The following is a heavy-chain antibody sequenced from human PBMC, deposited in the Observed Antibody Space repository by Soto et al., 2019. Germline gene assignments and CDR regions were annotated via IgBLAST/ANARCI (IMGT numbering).Heavy chain of an antibody. V-gene: IGHV4-31*11. CDR2: IYYSGST. CDR3: ARALTTVTLFDP. D-gene: IGHD4-17*01. J-gene: IGHJ5*02. CDR1: GGSISSGGYS. Sequence: SETLSLTCAVSGGSISSGGYSWSWIRQHPGKGLEWIGYIYYSGSTHYNPSLKSRVTISVDTSKNQFSLKLSSVTAADTAVYYCARALTTVTLFDPWGQGTLVTVSS.